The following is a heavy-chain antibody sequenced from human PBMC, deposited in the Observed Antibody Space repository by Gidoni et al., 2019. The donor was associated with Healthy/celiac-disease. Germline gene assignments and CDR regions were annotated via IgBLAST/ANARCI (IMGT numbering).Heavy chain of an antibody. CDR3: ARDYVRGGMYYDFWSGYSGGAFDI. Sequence: QVQLVESGGGLVKPGGSLSLSCAASGFTFSDYYMSGITQAPGKGLEWVSYISSSGSTIYYADSVKGRFTISRDNAKNSLYLQMNSLRAEDTAVYYCARDYVRGGMYYDFWSGYSGGAFDIWGQGTMVTVSS. CDR1: GFTFSDYY. CDR2: ISSSGSTI. D-gene: IGHD3-3*01. V-gene: IGHV3-11*01. J-gene: IGHJ3*02.